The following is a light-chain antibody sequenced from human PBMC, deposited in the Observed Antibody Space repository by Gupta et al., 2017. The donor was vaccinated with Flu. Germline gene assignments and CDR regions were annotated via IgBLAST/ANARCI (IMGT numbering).Light chain of an antibody. J-gene: IGKJ2*01. V-gene: IGKV1-39*01. CDR1: QSIDSS. CDR2: SAS. CDR3: LQIYRTPPQ. Sequence: DIKLSQSPSSLSASVGARVTITSRARQSIDSSLNWYQHKPGKAPQLLISSASALRVGVPPRFSGSGSGTDFTLTITSLQPEDFAAYYCLQIYRTPPQFGQGTKLEIK.